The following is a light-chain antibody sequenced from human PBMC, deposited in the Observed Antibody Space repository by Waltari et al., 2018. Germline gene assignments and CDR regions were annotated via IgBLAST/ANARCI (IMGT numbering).Light chain of an antibody. Sequence: QSALTQPASVSGSPGQSITISCTGTSSDVGGYNYVSWYQQHPGKAPKLIIYEVSHRPSGVSNRFSGSKSGNTASLTISGLQAEDEADYYCNSYASSSTLFGGGTKLTVL. CDR2: EVS. V-gene: IGLV2-14*01. CDR3: NSYASSSTL. J-gene: IGLJ2*01. CDR1: SSDVGGYNY.